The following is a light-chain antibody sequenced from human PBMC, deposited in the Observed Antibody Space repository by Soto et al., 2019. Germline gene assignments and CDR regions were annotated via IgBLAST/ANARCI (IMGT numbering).Light chain of an antibody. J-gene: IGLJ2*01. CDR3: SSYTGSSTVV. Sequence: QSVLTQPASVSGSPGQSITISCTGTSSDVGGYNYVSWYQQHPGKAPKLMIYDVSNRPSGVSSRFSGSKSGNTASLTISGLQAEDEADYYCSSYTGSSTVVFGGGTKLTVL. CDR2: DVS. V-gene: IGLV2-14*01. CDR1: SSDVGGYNY.